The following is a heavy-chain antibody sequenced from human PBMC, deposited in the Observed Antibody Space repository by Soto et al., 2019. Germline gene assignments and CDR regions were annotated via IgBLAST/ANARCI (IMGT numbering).Heavy chain of an antibody. Sequence: QVQLQQWGAGLLKPSETLSLTCAVYGGSFSGYYWSWIRQPPGKGLEWIGEINHSGSTNYNPSLKRRVTISVNTSQNQFSLQLSSVTASDTAVYYCARVPRQCLGTHCYFDLWGRGTLVTVSS. D-gene: IGHD6-19*01. CDR3: ARVPRQCLGTHCYFDL. CDR1: GGSFSGYY. J-gene: IGHJ2*01. CDR2: INHSGST. V-gene: IGHV4-34*01.